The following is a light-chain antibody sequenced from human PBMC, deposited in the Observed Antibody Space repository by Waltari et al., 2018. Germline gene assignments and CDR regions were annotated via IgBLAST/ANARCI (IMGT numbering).Light chain of an antibody. V-gene: IGKV4-1*01. CDR3: QHYYTNPT. J-gene: IGKJ2*01. CDR1: QSVLYDSNNSNY. CDR2: LAS. Sequence: DIVMTQSPESLAVSVGARATINCKCSQSVLYDSNNSNYLAWYQQKPGQPPKLLISLASTRESGVPERFSGIGSGTDFTLTISSLQAEDVAVFYCQHYYTNPTFGQGTKLEIK.